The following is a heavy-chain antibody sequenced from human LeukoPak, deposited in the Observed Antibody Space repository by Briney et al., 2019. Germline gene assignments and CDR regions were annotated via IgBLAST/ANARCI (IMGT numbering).Heavy chain of an antibody. J-gene: IGHJ4*02. Sequence: GGSLRLSCAASGFTFSRYSVNWVRQAPGKGLEWVSCISDSSRHIYYADSVKGRFTISRDNAKSSASLQMNSLRVDDTAVYYCARAYTSGDYLDYWGQGTLVTVSS. D-gene: IGHD2-2*01. CDR1: GFTFSRYS. CDR3: ARAYTSGDYLDY. V-gene: IGHV3-21*01. CDR2: ISDSSRHI.